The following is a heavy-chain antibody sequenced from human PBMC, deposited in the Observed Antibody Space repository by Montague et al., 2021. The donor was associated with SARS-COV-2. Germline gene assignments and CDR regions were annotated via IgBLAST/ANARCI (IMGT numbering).Heavy chain of an antibody. V-gene: IGHV4-39*01. Sequence: SETLSLTCSVSGGSITSSSYYWGWVRQSPDKGLEWIGNIYYSGSTYYNPSLKSRVTIFVDTSKYQFSLKLSSVTAADTAVYYCVSLWKYGSGSHYAPWDYYNYGVDVWGQGTTVTVSS. D-gene: IGHD3-10*01. J-gene: IGHJ6*02. CDR1: GGSITSSSYY. CDR3: VSLWKYGSGSHYAPWDYYNYGVDV. CDR2: IYYSGST.